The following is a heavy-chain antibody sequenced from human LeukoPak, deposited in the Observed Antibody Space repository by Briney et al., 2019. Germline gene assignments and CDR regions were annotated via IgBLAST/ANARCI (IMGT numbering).Heavy chain of an antibody. CDR3: ARRGSDLWSGFYGEYWFDP. V-gene: IGHV5-51*01. J-gene: IGHJ5*02. D-gene: IGHD3-3*01. CDR1: GYNFNNYW. CDR2: IYPGDSDT. Sequence: GESLKISCKGSGYNFNNYWIGWVRQMPGKGLEWMGVIYPGDSDTKYSPSFEGQVTFSVDKSISTVYLQWSSLKASDTATYYCARRGSDLWSGFYGEYWFDPWGQGTLVTVSS.